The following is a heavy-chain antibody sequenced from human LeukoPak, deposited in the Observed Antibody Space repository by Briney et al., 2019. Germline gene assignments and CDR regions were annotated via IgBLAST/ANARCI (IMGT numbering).Heavy chain of an antibody. Sequence: SETLSLTCTVSGGSISSYYWSWIRQPPGKGLEWIGYIYYSGSTNYNPSLKSRVTISVDTSKNQFSLKLSSVTAADTAVYYCARVGMIVGSPTPLYYFDYWGQGTLVTVSS. D-gene: IGHD3-22*01. CDR2: IYYSGST. J-gene: IGHJ4*02. CDR3: ARVGMIVGSPTPLYYFDY. CDR1: GGSISSYY. V-gene: IGHV4-59*01.